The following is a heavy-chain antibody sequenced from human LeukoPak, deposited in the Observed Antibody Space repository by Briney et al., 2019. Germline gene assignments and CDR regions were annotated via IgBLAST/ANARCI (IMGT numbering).Heavy chain of an antibody. CDR2: IKQDGSEK. J-gene: IGHJ4*02. Sequence: GGSLRLSCAASEYSVGSNYMTWVREAPGKGLEWVANIKQDGSEKYYVDSVKGRFTISRDNAKNSLYLQMNSLRAEDTAVYYCARTIGHDFWSGYYAFDYWGQGTLVTVSS. CDR1: EYSVGSNY. V-gene: IGHV3-7*01. D-gene: IGHD3-3*01. CDR3: ARTIGHDFWSGYYAFDY.